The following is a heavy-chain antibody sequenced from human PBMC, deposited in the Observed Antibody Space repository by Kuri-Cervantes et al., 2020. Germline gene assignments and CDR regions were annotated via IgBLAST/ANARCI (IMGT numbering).Heavy chain of an antibody. D-gene: IGHD2-15*01. CDR2: ISSSSTI. V-gene: IGHV3-48*01. CDR1: GFTFSSYS. Sequence: GGSLRLSCAASGFTFSSYSMNWVRQAPGKGLEWVSYISSSSTIYYADSVKGRFTISRDNSKNTLYLQMNSLRAEDTAVYYCAGLGYCSGGSCEGYFDYWGQGTLVTVSS. J-gene: IGHJ4*02. CDR3: AGLGYCSGGSCEGYFDY.